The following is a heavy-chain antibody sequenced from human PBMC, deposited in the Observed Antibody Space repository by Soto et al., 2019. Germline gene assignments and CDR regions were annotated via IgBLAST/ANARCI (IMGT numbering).Heavy chain of an antibody. CDR3: VRGIPSQYSSNWLYWYFDL. Sequence: EVRLLESGGGLVQPGGSLRLSCAASEFTFSSYAMAWVRQAPGKGLEWVSGISGNGGNTYYADSVKGRFTISRDNSKNTLYLQMDSLRAEDTAVYFCVRGIPSQYSSNWLYWYFDLWGRGTQVTVSS. J-gene: IGHJ2*01. D-gene: IGHD6-13*01. CDR2: ISGNGGNT. V-gene: IGHV3-23*01. CDR1: EFTFSSYA.